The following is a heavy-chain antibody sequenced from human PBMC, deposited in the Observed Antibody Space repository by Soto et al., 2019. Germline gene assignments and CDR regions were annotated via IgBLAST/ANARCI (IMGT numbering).Heavy chain of an antibody. CDR3: ARLYYDYV. D-gene: IGHD3-3*01. CDR2: ISYDSDTI. CDR1: GFTFGIYS. J-gene: IGHJ6*02. V-gene: IGHV3-48*01. Sequence: GGSLRLSCAASGFTFGIYSMNWARQAAGKGLEWIAYISYDSDTIQYADSVKGRYTISRDNAKNSLYLQVNNQRAEDRAVYYCARLYYDYVWGQGTTVTVSS.